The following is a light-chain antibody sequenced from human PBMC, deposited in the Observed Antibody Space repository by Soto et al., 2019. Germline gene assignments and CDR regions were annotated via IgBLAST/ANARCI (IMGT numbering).Light chain of an antibody. V-gene: IGLV2-14*01. CDR3: SSYTTSSTRV. CDR2: EVT. J-gene: IGLJ1*01. Sequence: QSALTQPASVSGSPGQSIAISCTGSSSDVGIYNYVSWYQQHPGKVPKLIIYEVTNRPSGVSNRFSVSKSGNTASLTISGLQAEDEADYSCSSYTTSSTRVFGTGNKVTVL. CDR1: SSDVGIYNY.